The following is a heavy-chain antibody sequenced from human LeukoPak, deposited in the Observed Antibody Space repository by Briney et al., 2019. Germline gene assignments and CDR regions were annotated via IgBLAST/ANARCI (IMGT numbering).Heavy chain of an antibody. CDR2: INHSGST. J-gene: IGHJ4*02. V-gene: IGHV4-34*01. CDR1: GGSFSGYY. CDR3: AREGWFGESGFDY. Sequence: SETLSLTCAVYGGSFSGYYWSWIRQPPGKGLEWIGEINHSGSTNYNPSLKSRVTISVDTSKNQFSLKLSSVTAADTAVYYCAREGWFGESGFDYWGQGTLVTVSP. D-gene: IGHD3-10*01.